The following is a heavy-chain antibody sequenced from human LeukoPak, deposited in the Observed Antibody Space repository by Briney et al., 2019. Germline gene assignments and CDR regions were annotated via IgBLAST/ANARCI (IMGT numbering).Heavy chain of an antibody. CDR3: ARGPLGLSYYYGSGSY. J-gene: IGHJ4*02. CDR1: AGSISSGSYY. Sequence: SQTLSLTCTVSAGSISSGSYYWSWIRQPAGKGLEWIGRIYTSGGTNYNPSLKSRVTISVDTSKNQFSLKLTSVTAADTAVYYCARGPLGLSYYYGSGSYWGQGILVTVSS. V-gene: IGHV4-61*02. CDR2: IYTSGGT. D-gene: IGHD3-10*01.